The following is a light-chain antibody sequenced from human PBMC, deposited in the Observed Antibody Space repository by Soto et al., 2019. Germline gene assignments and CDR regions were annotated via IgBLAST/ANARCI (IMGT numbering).Light chain of an antibody. CDR3: SSYSTTSFFV. CDR1: SSDVGGYNY. J-gene: IGLJ1*01. CDR2: DVN. Sequence: QPVLTQPASVSGSPGQSITISCTGTSSDVGGYNYVSWYQQYPGKAPQLMIFDVNDRPSGVSYRFSGSKSGNTASLTISGLQAEDEAHYYCSSYSTTSFFVFGTGTKLTVL. V-gene: IGLV2-14*01.